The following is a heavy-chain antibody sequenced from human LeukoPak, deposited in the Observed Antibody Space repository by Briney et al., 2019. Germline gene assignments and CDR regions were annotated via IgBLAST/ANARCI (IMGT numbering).Heavy chain of an antibody. CDR2: IGADGTLT. Sequence: PGASLRLSCTAAGFTFSSYAMNWVRQAPGKRLKWVSGIGADGTLTYYADSVKGRFTISRDNSRNTLYLQMNSLRADDTAVYYCAKDLAYTTYGYYFDYWGQGTLVTVS. V-gene: IGHV3-23*01. J-gene: IGHJ4*02. CDR1: GFTFSSYA. D-gene: IGHD4-11*01. CDR3: AKDLAYTTYGYYFDY.